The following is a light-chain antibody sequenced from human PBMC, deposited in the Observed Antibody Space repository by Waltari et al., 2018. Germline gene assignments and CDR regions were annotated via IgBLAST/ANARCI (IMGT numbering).Light chain of an antibody. Sequence: SVLYSSNNKNYLAWYQQKPGQPPKLLIYWASTRESGVPDRFSGSGSGTDFTLTISSLQAEDVAVYYCQQYYSTPRTFGGGTKVEIK. CDR2: WAS. V-gene: IGKV4-1*01. J-gene: IGKJ4*01. CDR1: SVLYSSNNKNY. CDR3: QQYYSTPRT.